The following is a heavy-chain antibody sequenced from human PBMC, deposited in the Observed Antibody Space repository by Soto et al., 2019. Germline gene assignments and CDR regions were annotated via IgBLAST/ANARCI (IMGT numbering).Heavy chain of an antibody. D-gene: IGHD1-1*01. J-gene: IGHJ3*01. CDR1: GFSFSTSI. CDR2: ISSTSSNI. CDR3: ARGIASTSLVTFDV. Sequence: ESGGGLVKPGGSLRLSCVASGFSFSTSIMHWVRQAPGKGLEWIATISSTSSNIYYAGSVKGRFSISRDNPKNSLFLQMNSLRADDMAVYYCARGIASTSLVTFDVWGQGTMVTVS. V-gene: IGHV3-21*04.